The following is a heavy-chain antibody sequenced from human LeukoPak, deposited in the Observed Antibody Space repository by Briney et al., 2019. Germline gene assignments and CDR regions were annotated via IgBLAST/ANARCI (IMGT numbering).Heavy chain of an antibody. D-gene: IGHD3-16*01. CDR3: ARHYAQPGAFDV. CDR1: GYSISSGYY. V-gene: IGHV4-38-2*02. J-gene: IGHJ3*01. Sequence: SETLSLTCTVSGYSISSGYYWGWIRQPPGKGLEWIGSVYHSGSTYYNPSLKSRVTISVDTSKNQFSPKLSSVTAADTSVYYCARHYAQPGAFDVWGQGTMVTVSS. CDR2: VYHSGST.